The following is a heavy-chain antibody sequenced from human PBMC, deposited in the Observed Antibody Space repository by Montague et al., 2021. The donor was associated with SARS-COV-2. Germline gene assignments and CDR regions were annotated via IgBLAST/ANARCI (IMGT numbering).Heavy chain of an antibody. V-gene: IGHV4-4*02. CDR2: TYNNDRT. CDR1: DVSLSSSTW. J-gene: IGHJ4*02. Sequence: ETLSLTCVVADVSLSSSTWGSWVRQSPGKGLEWIGYTYNNDRTKYTPSLESRVSISVDMSKNQFSLKLSSVTAADTAVYYCARIGGWAGAFWGQGTLVTVSS. D-gene: IGHD6-19*01. CDR3: ARIGGWAGAF.